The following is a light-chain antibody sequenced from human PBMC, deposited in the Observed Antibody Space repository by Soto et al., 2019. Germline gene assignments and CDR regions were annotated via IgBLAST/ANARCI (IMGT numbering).Light chain of an antibody. CDR2: GAS. Sequence: EIVMTQSPATLSVSPGERATLSCRASQSVSSSLAWYQQKPGQAPRLLIYGASTRATGIPARFSGSGSGTKFTLTISSLQSEDFAVYYCQQYNNWPPTFGGGTKVDIK. J-gene: IGKJ4*01. CDR1: QSVSSS. V-gene: IGKV3-15*01. CDR3: QQYNNWPPT.